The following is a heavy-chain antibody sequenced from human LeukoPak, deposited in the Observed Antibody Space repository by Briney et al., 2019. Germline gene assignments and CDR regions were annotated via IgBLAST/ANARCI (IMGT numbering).Heavy chain of an antibody. D-gene: IGHD3-10*01. CDR2: ISWNSGSI. V-gene: IGHV3-9*01. CDR1: GFTFDDYA. CDR3: AKDMGLWFGELFDY. Sequence: LPGGSLRLSCAASGFTFDDYAMHWVRQAPGKGLEWVSGISWNSGSIGYADSVKGRLTISRDNAKNSLYLQMNSLRAEDTALYYCAKDMGLWFGELFDYWGRGTLVTVSS. J-gene: IGHJ2*01.